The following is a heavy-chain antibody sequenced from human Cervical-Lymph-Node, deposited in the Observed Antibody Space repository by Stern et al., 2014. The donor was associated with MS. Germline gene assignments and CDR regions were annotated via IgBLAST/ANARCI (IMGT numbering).Heavy chain of an antibody. J-gene: IGHJ3*02. Sequence: QMQLVQSGAEVKKPGASGKVSCKASGYTFTSYGISWVRQAPGQGLEWMGWVTAYDGNTNYSQKLQGRVTMTTDTSASTAYMELRSLRSDDTAVYYCARVLLGSENAFDIWGQGTMVTVSS. V-gene: IGHV1-18*01. D-gene: IGHD2-15*01. CDR2: VTAYDGNT. CDR1: GYTFTSYG. CDR3: ARVLLGSENAFDI.